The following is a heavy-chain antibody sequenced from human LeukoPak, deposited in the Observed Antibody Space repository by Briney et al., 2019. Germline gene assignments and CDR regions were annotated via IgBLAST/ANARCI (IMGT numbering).Heavy chain of an antibody. D-gene: IGHD6-19*01. J-gene: IGHJ4*02. CDR3: AKDGSTAVAGTGDRPFDY. CDR2: ISGSGTNS. CDR1: GFTFSSYA. Sequence: GGSLRLSCAASGFTFSSYAMSRVRQAPGRGLEWVSGISGSGTNSHYADSVKGRFTISRDNSKHTVYLQMNTLRAEDTAIYYYAKDGSTAVAGTGDRPFDYWGQGTLVTVSS. V-gene: IGHV3-23*01.